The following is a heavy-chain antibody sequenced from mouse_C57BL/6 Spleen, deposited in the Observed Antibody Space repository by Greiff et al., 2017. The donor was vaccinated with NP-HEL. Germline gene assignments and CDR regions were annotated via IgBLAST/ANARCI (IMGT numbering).Heavy chain of an antibody. CDR1: GFTFSDYG. V-gene: IGHV5-17*01. CDR3: ARRITTVVAPGFAY. D-gene: IGHD1-1*01. J-gene: IGHJ3*01. Sequence: EVQVVESGGGLVKPGGSLKLSCAASGFTFSDYGMHWVRQAPEKGLEWVAYISSGSSTIYYADTVKGRFTISRDNAKNTLFLQMTSLRSEDTAMYYCARRITTVVAPGFAYWGQGTLVTVSA. CDR2: ISSGSSTI.